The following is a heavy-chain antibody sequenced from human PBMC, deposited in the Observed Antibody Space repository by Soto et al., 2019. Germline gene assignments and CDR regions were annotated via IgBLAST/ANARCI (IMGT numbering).Heavy chain of an antibody. CDR2: FDPEDGET. J-gene: IGHJ3*02. CDR3: ARYPYTSYCSDGSCCYDAFDI. CDR1: GYTLTELS. D-gene: IGHD2-15*01. Sequence: GASVKVSCKVSGYTLTELSMHWVRQAPGKGLEWMGGFDPEDGETIYAQKFQGRVTMTEDTSTDTAYMELSSLRSEDTAVYYCARYPYTSYCSDGSCCYDAFDIWGQGTVVTVSS. V-gene: IGHV1-24*01.